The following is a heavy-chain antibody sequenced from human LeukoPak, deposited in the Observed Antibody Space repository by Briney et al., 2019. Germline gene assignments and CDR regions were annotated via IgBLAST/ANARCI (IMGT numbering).Heavy chain of an antibody. CDR2: IDRDGTRQ. CDR3: ARDQSPTMYYGDSPVYHDALDL. V-gene: IGHV3-7*01. CDR1: GCAFTPW. J-gene: IGHJ3*01. D-gene: IGHD2-8*01. Sequence: GGSLRLSCAAAGCAFTPWMTWVRQAPGKGMEWVANIDRDGTRQNYLDSVKGRFTIARDNAKKSLYLQMNSLRAEDTAVYYCARDQSPTMYYGDSPVYHDALDLWGQGTTVTVSP.